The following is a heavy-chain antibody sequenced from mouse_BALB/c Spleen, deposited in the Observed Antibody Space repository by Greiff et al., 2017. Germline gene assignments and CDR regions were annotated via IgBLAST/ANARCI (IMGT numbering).Heavy chain of an antibody. Sequence: QVQLKESGPELVKPGASVKISCKASGYAFSSSWMNWVKQRPGQGLEWIGRIYPGDGDTNYNGKFKGKATLTADKSSSTAYMQLSSLTSVDSAVYYCARARGYGSSPYAMDYWGQGTSVTVSS. D-gene: IGHD1-1*01. CDR1: GYAFSSSW. CDR3: ARARGYGSSPYAMDY. CDR2: IYPGDGDT. J-gene: IGHJ4*01. V-gene: IGHV1-82*01.